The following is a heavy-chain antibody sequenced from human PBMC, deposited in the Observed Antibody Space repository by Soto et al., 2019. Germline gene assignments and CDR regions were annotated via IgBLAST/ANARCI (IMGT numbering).Heavy chain of an antibody. CDR2: IIPIFGTA. J-gene: IGHJ6*03. CDR1: GGTFSSYA. V-gene: IGHV1-69*06. CDR3: AREEGRMGYYYMDV. Sequence: GASVKVSCKASGGTFSSYAISWVRRAPGQGLEWMGGIIPIFGTANYAQKFQGRVTITADKSTSTAYMELSSLRSEDTAVYYCAREEGRMGYYYMDVWGKGSSVTGSS.